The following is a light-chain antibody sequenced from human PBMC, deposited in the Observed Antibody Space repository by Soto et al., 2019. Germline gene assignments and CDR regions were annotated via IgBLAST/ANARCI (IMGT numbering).Light chain of an antibody. CDR2: KNS. J-gene: IGLJ2*01. CDR3: ATWDDTLTAVV. CDR1: TSNIGYNY. V-gene: IGLV1-47*01. Sequence: QSVLTQPPSASGAPGQRVTISCSGSTSNIGYNYVSWYQQLPGTAPKLLIYKNSQRPSGVPDRFSGSKSGTSASLAISGLRSEDEADYYCATWDDTLTAVVFGGGTQLT.